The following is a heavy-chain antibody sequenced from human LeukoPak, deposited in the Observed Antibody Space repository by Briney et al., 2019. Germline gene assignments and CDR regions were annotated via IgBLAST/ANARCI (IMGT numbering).Heavy chain of an antibody. J-gene: IGHJ4*02. CDR1: GGSISSSSYY. V-gene: IGHV4-39*01. D-gene: IGHD2-2*01. Sequence: SETLSLTCTVSGGSISSSSYYWGWIRQPPGKGLEWIGSIYYSGGTYYNPSLKSRVTISVDTSKNQFSLKLSSVTAADTAVYYCARHPTVYCTSTSCYWPYWGQGTLVTVSS. CDR2: IYYSGGT. CDR3: ARHPTVYCTSTSCYWPY.